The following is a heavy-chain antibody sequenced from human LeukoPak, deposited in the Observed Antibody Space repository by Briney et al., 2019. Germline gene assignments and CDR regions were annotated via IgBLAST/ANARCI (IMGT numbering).Heavy chain of an antibody. V-gene: IGHV4-4*07. Sequence: SETLSLTCTVSGGSISSYYWSWIRQPAGQGLEWIGRSYTSGSSTYNPSLKRRGTMSVHTSKNQFSLKLSSVTAADTAVYYCARGRYCYGDWFDPWGQGTLVTVSS. D-gene: IGHD5-18*01. CDR1: GGSISSYY. J-gene: IGHJ5*02. CDR2: SYTSGSS. CDR3: ARGRYCYGDWFDP.